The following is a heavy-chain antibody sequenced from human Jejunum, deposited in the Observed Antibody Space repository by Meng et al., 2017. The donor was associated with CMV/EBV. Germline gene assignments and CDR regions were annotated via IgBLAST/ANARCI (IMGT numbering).Heavy chain of an antibody. Sequence: PGFSVSTNYMSWVRQAPGKGLEWVSFIRGDDSTSYTDSVQGRFTISRDNSKNTVYLQMNSLRAEDTAVYYCARACRQVSNCYLDSWGQGIQVTVSS. CDR2: IRGDDST. CDR3: ARACRQVSNCYLDS. V-gene: IGHV3-53*01. CDR1: GFSVSTNY. D-gene: IGHD4-11*01. J-gene: IGHJ4*02.